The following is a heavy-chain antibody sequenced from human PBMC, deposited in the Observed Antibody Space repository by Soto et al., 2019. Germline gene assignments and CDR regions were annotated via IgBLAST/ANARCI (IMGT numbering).Heavy chain of an antibody. CDR2: ISYDGSNK. J-gene: IGHJ4*02. CDR1: GFTFSSYG. Sequence: GGSLRLSCAASGFTFSSYGMHWVRQAPGKGLEWVAVISYDGSNKYYADSVKGRFTISRDNSKNTLYLQMNSLRAEDTAVYYCAKDQGRGGYSYGYFSPYFDYWGQGTLVTVSS. V-gene: IGHV3-30*18. CDR3: AKDQGRGGYSYGYFSPYFDY. D-gene: IGHD5-18*01.